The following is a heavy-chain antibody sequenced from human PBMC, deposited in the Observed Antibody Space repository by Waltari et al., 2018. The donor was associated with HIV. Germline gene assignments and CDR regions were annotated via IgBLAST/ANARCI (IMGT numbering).Heavy chain of an antibody. D-gene: IGHD3-3*01. CDR2: INPNTGDT. J-gene: IGHJ5*02. CDR1: GYTFSGYF. CDR3: ARDLYTSFVVIIPSHNWFDP. Sequence: QVQLVQFGTEVKKTGASVKVSCKASGYTFSGYFMHWARQAPGQGLEWMEWINPNTGDTNYAQKFQGRVTMTRDTSISTAYMVLNRLRSDDTAVYFCARDLYTSFVVIIPSHNWFDPWGQGTLVAVSS. V-gene: IGHV1-2*02.